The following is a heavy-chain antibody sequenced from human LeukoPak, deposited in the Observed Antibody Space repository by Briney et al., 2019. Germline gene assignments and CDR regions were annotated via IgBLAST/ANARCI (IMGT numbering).Heavy chain of an antibody. CDR3: AKNRRRGYFGSGSNFDY. V-gene: IGHV3-9*03. CDR1: GFTFDDYA. Sequence: GGSLRLSCAASGFTFDDYAMHWVRQAPGKGLEWVSGISWNSGSIAYADSVKGRFTISRDNAKNSLYLQMNSLRAEDMAFYYCAKNRRRGYFGSGSNFDYWGQGTLVTVSS. D-gene: IGHD3-10*01. CDR2: ISWNSGSI. J-gene: IGHJ4*02.